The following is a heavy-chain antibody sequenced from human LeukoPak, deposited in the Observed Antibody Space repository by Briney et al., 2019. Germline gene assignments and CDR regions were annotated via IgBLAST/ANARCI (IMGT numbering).Heavy chain of an antibody. D-gene: IGHD1-1*01. Sequence: GGSLRLSCAASGFTFSYYWMHWVRQAPGKGPVWVSRVNSDGSSTRYADSVKGRFTISRDNAKHTLDLQMNSLRADDTVVYYCGRDQCFGPNCQVALDSWGQGTLVTVSS. CDR2: VNSDGSST. J-gene: IGHJ4*02. CDR3: GRDQCFGPNCQVALDS. CDR1: GFTFSYYW. V-gene: IGHV3-74*01.